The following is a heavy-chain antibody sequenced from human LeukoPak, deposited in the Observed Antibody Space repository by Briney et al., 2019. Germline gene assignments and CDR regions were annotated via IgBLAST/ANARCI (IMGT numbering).Heavy chain of an antibody. V-gene: IGHV1-2*02. CDR1: GYTFTRYY. Sequence: ASVKVSCKASGYTFTRYYMHWVRQAPGQGLEWRGWINPNSGGTNYAQKFQGRVTMTRDTSISTAYMELSRLRSDDTAVYYCASCGYCSSTNYYYYMDVWGKGTTVTVSS. J-gene: IGHJ6*03. D-gene: IGHD2-2*01. CDR3: ASCGYCSSTNYYYYMDV. CDR2: INPNSGGT.